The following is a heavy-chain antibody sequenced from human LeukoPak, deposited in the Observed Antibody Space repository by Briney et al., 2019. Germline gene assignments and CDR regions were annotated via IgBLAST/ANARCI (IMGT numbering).Heavy chain of an antibody. CDR1: GFTFSKYT. CDR2: IYGGGSGST. V-gene: IGHV3-23*01. Sequence: GGSLRLSCVASGFTFSKYTMSWVRQAPGKGLEWVSGIYGGGSGSTFYAESVKGRFTISRDNSKNTLYLQMNSLRDEDTAIYYCAKAPDFWSGYYLDYWGQGTPVTVSS. D-gene: IGHD3-3*01. CDR3: AKAPDFWSGYYLDY. J-gene: IGHJ4*02.